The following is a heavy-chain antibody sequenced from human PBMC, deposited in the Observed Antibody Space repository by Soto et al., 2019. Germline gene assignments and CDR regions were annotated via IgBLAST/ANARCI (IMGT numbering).Heavy chain of an antibody. CDR3: ARDPLVYGDYSRSGGMDV. V-gene: IGHV3-48*02. CDR1: GFTFSSYS. D-gene: IGHD4-17*01. Sequence: GGSLRLSCAASGFTFSSYSMNWVRQAPGKGLEWVSYISSSSSTIYYADSVKGRFTNSRDNAKNSLYLQMNSLRDEDTAVYYCARDPLVYGDYSRSGGMDVWGQGTTVTVSS. CDR2: ISSSSSTI. J-gene: IGHJ6*02.